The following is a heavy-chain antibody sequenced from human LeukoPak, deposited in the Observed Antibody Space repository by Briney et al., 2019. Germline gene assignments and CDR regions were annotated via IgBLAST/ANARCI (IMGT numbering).Heavy chain of an antibody. D-gene: IGHD6-19*01. Sequence: GGSLRLSCAASGFTFSSYSMNWVRQAPGKGLEWASYISSSSSTIYYADSVKGRFTISRDNAKNSLYLQMNSLRAEDTAVYYCARVSSSGWSDYWGQGTLVTVSS. CDR1: GFTFSSYS. CDR3: ARVSSSGWSDY. V-gene: IGHV3-48*01. J-gene: IGHJ4*02. CDR2: ISSSSSTI.